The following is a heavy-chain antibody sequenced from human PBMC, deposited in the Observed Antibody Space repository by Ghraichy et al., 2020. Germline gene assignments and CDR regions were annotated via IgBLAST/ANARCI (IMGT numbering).Heavy chain of an antibody. CDR2: ISYSGSEK. Sequence: SLRLSCAASGFTFSSYGMHWVRQAPGKGLEWLAVISYSGSEKYYADSVKGRFTVSRDKSQSTLFLEMNSLRAGDTARYYCARDEFYYNTSPKYGMDLWGQGTTVTISS. D-gene: IGHD3-10*01. CDR3: ARDEFYYNTSPKYGMDL. V-gene: IGHV3-33*01. J-gene: IGHJ6*02. CDR1: GFTFSSYG.